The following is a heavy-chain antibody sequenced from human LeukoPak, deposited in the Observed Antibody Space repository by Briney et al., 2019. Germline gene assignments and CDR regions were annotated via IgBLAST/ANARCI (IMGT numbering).Heavy chain of an antibody. D-gene: IGHD1-20*01. J-gene: IGHJ6*02. Sequence: SVKVSCKASGGIFSSYAISWVRQAPGQGLEWMGGIIPTFGAPNYAQNFQGRVTITADESASTALMELSSLRSDDTAVYYCARGAYNWIYPETYYFYNLDVWGQGTTVTVSS. V-gene: IGHV1-69*13. CDR3: ARGAYNWIYPETYYFYNLDV. CDR2: IIPTFGAP. CDR1: GGIFSSYA.